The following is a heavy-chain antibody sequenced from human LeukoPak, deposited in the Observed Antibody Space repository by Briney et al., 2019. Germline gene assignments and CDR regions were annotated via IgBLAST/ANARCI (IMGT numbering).Heavy chain of an antibody. CDR1: GCSISSSNW. CDR2: IYHSGST. J-gene: IGHJ5*02. V-gene: IGHV4-4*02. CDR3: ARNYDFCSGHPLAWFDP. Sequence: SDTLSLTCTVSGCSISSSNWWRWVRQPPGKGLEWIGEIYHSGSTNYNPSLKSRVTISVDKSKTQSSLKLSSVTAADTAVYYSARNYDFCSGHPLAWFDPWGQGTLVTVSS. D-gene: IGHD3-3*01.